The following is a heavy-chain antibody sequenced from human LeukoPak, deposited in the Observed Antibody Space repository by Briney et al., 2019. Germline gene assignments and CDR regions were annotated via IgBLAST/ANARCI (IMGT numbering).Heavy chain of an antibody. J-gene: IGHJ3*01. CDR2: VSGSSGTI. V-gene: IGHV3-48*04. CDR3: ASDTSYAFDF. CDR1: RFTFSSFS. Sequence: GGSLRLSCAASRFTFSSFSMNWVRQAPGKGLEWVSYVSGSSGTISYADSVKGQFTISRDNAKNSLYLVMNSLRAEDTAVYYCASDTSYAFDFWDQGTMVTVSS.